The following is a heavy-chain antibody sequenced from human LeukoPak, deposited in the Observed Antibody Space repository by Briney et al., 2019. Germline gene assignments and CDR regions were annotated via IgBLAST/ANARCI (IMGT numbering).Heavy chain of an antibody. J-gene: IGHJ6*03. CDR1: GYTFISYY. CDR2: INPSGGST. V-gene: IGHV1-46*01. D-gene: IGHD3-10*01. Sequence: ASVKVSCKASGYTFISYYMHWVRQAPGQGLEWMGIINPSGGSTSYAQKFQGRVTMTEDTSTDTAYMELSSLRSDDTAVYYCARDRGSGSYLNYMDVWGKGTTVTVSS. CDR3: ARDRGSGSYLNYMDV.